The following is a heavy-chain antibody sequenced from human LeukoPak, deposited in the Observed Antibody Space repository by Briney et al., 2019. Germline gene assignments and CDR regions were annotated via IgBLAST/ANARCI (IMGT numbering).Heavy chain of an antibody. CDR2: IYYSGST. J-gene: IGHJ4*02. D-gene: IGHD3-22*01. CDR1: GGSLSSYY. V-gene: IGHV4-59*01. Sequence: PSETLSLTCTVSGGSLSSYYWSWIRQPPGKGLEWIGDIYYSGSTNYNPSLTSRVTISVDTSKNQFSLKLSSVTAADTAVYYCARVDYYDSSGYLQGAYFDYWGQGTLVTVSS. CDR3: ARVDYYDSSGYLQGAYFDY.